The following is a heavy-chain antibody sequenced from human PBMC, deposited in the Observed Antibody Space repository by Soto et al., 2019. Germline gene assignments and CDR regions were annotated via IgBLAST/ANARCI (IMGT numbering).Heavy chain of an antibody. J-gene: IGHJ3*02. D-gene: IGHD6-13*01. Sequence: ASVKVSCKASGYTFSKFYMHWVRQAPGQGLEWMGWIAPNSGDTNIAQKFQGRVTMTRDTSISTAYMDLNRLRSDDTAVYYCAKNLLVTLPAGYDIWGQGTMVTVSS. V-gene: IGHV1-2*02. CDR3: AKNLLVTLPAGYDI. CDR1: GYTFSKFY. CDR2: IAPNSGDT.